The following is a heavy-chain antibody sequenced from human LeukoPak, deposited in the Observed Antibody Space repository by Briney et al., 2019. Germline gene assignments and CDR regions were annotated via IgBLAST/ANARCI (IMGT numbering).Heavy chain of an antibody. V-gene: IGHV1-18*01. CDR3: ARERTYDSSGYCDY. D-gene: IGHD3-22*01. CDR2: ISAYNGNT. Sequence: GASAKVSCKASGYTFTSYGISWVRRAPGQGLEWMGWISAYNGNTNYAQKLQGRVTMTTDTSTSTAYMELRSLRSDDTAVYYCARERTYDSSGYCDYWGQGTLVTVSS. J-gene: IGHJ4*02. CDR1: GYTFTSYG.